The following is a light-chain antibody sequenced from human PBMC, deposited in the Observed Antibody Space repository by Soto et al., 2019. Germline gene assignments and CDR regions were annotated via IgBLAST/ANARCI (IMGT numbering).Light chain of an antibody. J-gene: IGLJ1*01. CDR3: SSYAGRNKPLLV. CDR1: SSDIGAYNY. V-gene: IGLV2-8*01. Sequence: QSALTQPPSASGSPGQSVTISCTGTSSDIGAYNYVSWYQQHPGKAPKLMISEVSKRPSGVPDRFSGSKSGNTASLTVSGLQAEDEADYYCSSYAGRNKPLLVFGTGTKLTV. CDR2: EVS.